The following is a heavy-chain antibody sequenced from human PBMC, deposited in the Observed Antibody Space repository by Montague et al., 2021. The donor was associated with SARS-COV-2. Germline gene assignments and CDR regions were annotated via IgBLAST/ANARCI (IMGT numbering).Heavy chain of an antibody. D-gene: IGHD3-22*01. J-gene: IGHJ5*02. CDR3: ARGVTMIVEVMQYNWFDP. CDR1: GGSISSSSYY. Sequence: SETLSLTCTVSGGSISSSSYYWGWIRQPPGKGLERIGSIYYSGSTYYNPSLKGRVTISVDTTKNQFYLKLSSVTAADTAVYYCARGVTMIVEVMQYNWFDPWGQGTLVTVSS. CDR2: IYYSGST. V-gene: IGHV4-39*01.